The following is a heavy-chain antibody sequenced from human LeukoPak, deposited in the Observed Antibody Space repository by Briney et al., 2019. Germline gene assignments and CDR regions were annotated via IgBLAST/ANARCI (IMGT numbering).Heavy chain of an antibody. Sequence: SETLSLTCTLSGDSISRHFWIWLRQPPGKGLEWLGYIYYSGSSNFNPSLRDRVTMSLGTCNNQFSLDLGSVTATDTAVYYCARHGKTWFGEYPRPYKWFDLWGEGTRVSVSS. D-gene: IGHD3-10*01. CDR3: ARHGKTWFGEYPRPYKWFDL. V-gene: IGHV4-59*08. CDR1: GDSISRHF. J-gene: IGHJ5*02. CDR2: IYYSGSS.